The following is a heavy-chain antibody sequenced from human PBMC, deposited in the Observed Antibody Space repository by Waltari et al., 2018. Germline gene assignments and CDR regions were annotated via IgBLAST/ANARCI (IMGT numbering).Heavy chain of an antibody. CDR1: GGSISSSSYY. D-gene: IGHD6-19*01. J-gene: IGHJ6*03. V-gene: IGHV4-39*01. CDR2: IYYSGST. CDR3: ASTYSSGWYEEDYYYYMDV. Sequence: QLQLQESGPGLVKPSETLSLTCTVSGGSISSSSYYWGWIRQPPGKGLEWIGSIYYSGSTYYNPSLKSRVTISVDTSKNQFSLKLSSVTAADTAVYYCASTYSSGWYEEDYYYYMDVWGKGTTVTISS.